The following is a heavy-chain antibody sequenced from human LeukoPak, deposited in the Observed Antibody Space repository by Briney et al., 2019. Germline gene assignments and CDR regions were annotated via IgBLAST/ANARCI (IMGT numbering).Heavy chain of an antibody. CDR1: GGTFSSYA. CDR2: IIPILGIA. V-gene: IGHV1-69*04. J-gene: IGHJ4*02. Sequence: SVKVSCKASGGTFSSYAISWVRQAPGQGLEWMGRIIPILGIANYAQKFQGRVTITADKSTSTAYMELSSLRSEDTAVYYCARENEARLLFAPFDYWGQGTLVTVSS. CDR3: ARENEARLLFAPFDY. D-gene: IGHD2-21*02.